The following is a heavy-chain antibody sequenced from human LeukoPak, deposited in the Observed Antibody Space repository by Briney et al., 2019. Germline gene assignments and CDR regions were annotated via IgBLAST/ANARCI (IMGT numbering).Heavy chain of an antibody. J-gene: IGHJ3*02. CDR3: ARDTSHDIGGVRNAFDI. CDR2: ITSTSDYI. Sequence: PGGSLRLSCAASGFTFSSYSMSWVRQAPGKGLEWVSSITSTSDYIYYADSVKGRFTISRDNARNSLYLQMNSLRPEDTAVYYCARDTSHDIGGVRNAFDIWGQGTMVTVSS. D-gene: IGHD3-16*01. V-gene: IGHV3-21*06. CDR1: GFTFSSYS.